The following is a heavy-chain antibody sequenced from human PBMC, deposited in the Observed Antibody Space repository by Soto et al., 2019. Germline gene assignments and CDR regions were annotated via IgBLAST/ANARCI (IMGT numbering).Heavy chain of an antibody. CDR2: IIPVTETP. D-gene: IGHD3-10*01. CDR1: GGTFISHA. Sequence: QVQLVQSGAEVKKPGSSVRVSCKVSGGTFISHAINWLRQAPGQGLEWLGVIIPVTETPNNAEKFQGRVTITADKAATTVYMELSSLTFDDTAVYFCARGNKGLGHYGPGSQGWYGPWGQGTLVTVSS. V-gene: IGHV1-69*06. CDR3: ARGNKGLGHYGPGSQGWYGP. J-gene: IGHJ5*02.